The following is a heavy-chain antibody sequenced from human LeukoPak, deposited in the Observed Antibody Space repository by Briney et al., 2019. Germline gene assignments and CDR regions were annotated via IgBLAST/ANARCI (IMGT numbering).Heavy chain of an antibody. CDR2: ISYDGSNK. Sequence: PGGSLRLSCAASGFTFSSYGMHWVRQAPGKGLEWVAVISYDGSNKYYADSVKGRFTISRDNSKNTLYLQMNSLRAEDTAVYYCAKDAVTPGGYYYYMDVWGKGTTVTVSS. CDR1: GFTFSSYG. D-gene: IGHD4-17*01. J-gene: IGHJ6*03. V-gene: IGHV3-30*18. CDR3: AKDAVTPGGYYYYMDV.